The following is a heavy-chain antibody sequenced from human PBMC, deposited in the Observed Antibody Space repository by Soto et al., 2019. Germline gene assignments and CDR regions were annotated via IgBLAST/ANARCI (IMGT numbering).Heavy chain of an antibody. CDR3: ASGRYYYRSGRIIRRWFDP. J-gene: IGHJ5*02. V-gene: IGHV4-34*01. CDR2: INHSGST. Sequence: QVQLQQCGAGLLKPSETVSLTCAVYGGSFSGYYWSWIRQPPGKGLEWIGEINHSGSTNYNPSLNSRVTISVDTSKNQFSLKLSSVTAADTAVYYCASGRYYYRSGRIIRRWFDPCGQGTLVTVSS. D-gene: IGHD3-10*01. CDR1: GGSFSGYY.